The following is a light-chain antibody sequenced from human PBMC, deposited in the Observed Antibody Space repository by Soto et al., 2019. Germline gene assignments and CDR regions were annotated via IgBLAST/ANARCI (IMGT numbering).Light chain of an antibody. CDR1: SSDVGGYNY. CDR2: EVS. Sequence: QSALTQPASVSGSPGQSITISCTGTSSDVGGYNYLSWYQQHPGKAPRVMIYEVSNRPSGVSNRFAGSKSGNTASLTISELQPADEADYFFSPYTPSGPPGFGGGTKLTVL. V-gene: IGLV2-14*01. CDR3: SPYTPSGPPG. J-gene: IGLJ3*02.